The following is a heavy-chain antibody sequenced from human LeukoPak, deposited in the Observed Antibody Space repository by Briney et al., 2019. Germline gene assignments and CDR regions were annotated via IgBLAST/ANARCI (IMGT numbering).Heavy chain of an antibody. D-gene: IGHD3-10*01. CDR2: ISGSGGST. Sequence: GGSLRLSCAASGFTFSSYGMSWVRQAPGKGLEWVSAISGSGGSTYYADSVKGRVTISRDNSKNTLYLQMNSLGAEDTAVYNCAKGDFYGSGRDYYYHMDVWGKGTTVTISS. V-gene: IGHV3-23*01. CDR1: GFTFSSYG. J-gene: IGHJ6*03. CDR3: AKGDFYGSGRDYYYHMDV.